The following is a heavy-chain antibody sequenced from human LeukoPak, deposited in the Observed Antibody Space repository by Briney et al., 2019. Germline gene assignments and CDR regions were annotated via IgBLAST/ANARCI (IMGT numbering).Heavy chain of an antibody. CDR2: ISAYNGNT. D-gene: IGHD3-3*01. V-gene: IGHV1-18*01. CDR1: GYTFTSYG. CDR3: ARYYDFWSGYFGVDY. J-gene: IGHJ4*02. Sequence: ASVKVSCKASGYTFTSYGISWVRQAPGQGLEWMGWISAYNGNTNYAQKLQGRVTMTTDTSTSTAYMELRSLRSDDTAVYYCARYYDFWSGYFGVDYWGQGTLVTVSS.